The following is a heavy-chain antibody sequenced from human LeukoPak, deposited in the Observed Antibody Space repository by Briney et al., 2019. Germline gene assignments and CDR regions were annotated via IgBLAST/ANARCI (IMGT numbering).Heavy chain of an antibody. CDR2: IRYDGSNK. Sequence: GGSLRLSCAASGFTFSSYGMHWVRQAPGKGLEWVAFIRYDGSNKYYADSVKGRFTISRDNSKNTLYLQMNSLRAEDTAVYYCAKDPQDYVWGSYRHDFDYWGQGTLVTASS. CDR3: AKDPQDYVWGSYRHDFDY. D-gene: IGHD3-16*02. V-gene: IGHV3-30*02. CDR1: GFTFSSYG. J-gene: IGHJ4*02.